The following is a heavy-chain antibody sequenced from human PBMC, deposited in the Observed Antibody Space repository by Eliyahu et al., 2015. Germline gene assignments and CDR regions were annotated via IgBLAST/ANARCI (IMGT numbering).Heavy chain of an antibody. CDR3: ARRRTVTTWLHDAFDI. V-gene: IGHV5-51*01. Sequence: EVQLVQSGAEVKKPGESLKISCKGSGYSFTSYWIGWVRQMPGKGLEWMGIIYPGDSDTRYSPSFQGQVTISADKSISTAYLQWSSLKASDTAMYYCARRRTVTTWLHDAFDIWGQGTMVTVSS. D-gene: IGHD4-17*01. CDR2: IYPGDSDT. J-gene: IGHJ3*02. CDR1: GYSFTSYW.